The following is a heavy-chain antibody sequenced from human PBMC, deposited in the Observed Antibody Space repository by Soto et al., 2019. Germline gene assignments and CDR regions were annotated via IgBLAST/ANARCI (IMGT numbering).Heavy chain of an antibody. J-gene: IGHJ4*02. V-gene: IGHV3-23*01. Sequence: EVRLLEFGGGLVQPGGSLRLSCAASGFTFSNYAMTWVRQAPGKGLEWVSGISGSTDSTYYAASVKGRFTISRDKSRNTLYLQMNSLRGEDTAVYYGAKDSPYGSPTFATVWGQGTLVTVSS. D-gene: IGHD4-17*01. CDR1: GFTFSNYA. CDR2: ISGSTDST. CDR3: AKDSPYGSPTFATV.